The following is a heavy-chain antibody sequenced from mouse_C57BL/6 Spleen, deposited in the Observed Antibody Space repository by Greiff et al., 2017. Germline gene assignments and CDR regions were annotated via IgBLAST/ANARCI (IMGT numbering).Heavy chain of an antibody. Sequence: EVQLVESGGGLVQPKGSLKLSCAASGFSFNTYAMNWVRQAPGKGLEWVARIRSKSNNYATYYADSVKDRFTISRDDSESMLYLQMNNLKTEDTAMYYCVRRGYGSSYWYVDVWGTGTTVTVSS. CDR3: VRRGYGSSYWYVDV. CDR1: GFSFNTYA. D-gene: IGHD1-1*01. CDR2: IRSKSNNYAT. J-gene: IGHJ1*03. V-gene: IGHV10-1*01.